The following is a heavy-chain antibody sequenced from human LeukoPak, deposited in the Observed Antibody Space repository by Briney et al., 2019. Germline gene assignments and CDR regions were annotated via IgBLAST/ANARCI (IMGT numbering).Heavy chain of an antibody. Sequence: GGSLRLSCAASGFTFSSYSMNWVRQAPGKGLEWVSSISSSSSYIYYADSVKGRFTISRDNAKNSLYLQMNSLRAEDTAVYYCAGDLANYDILTGLDYWGQGTLVTVSS. CDR1: GFTFSSYS. CDR3: AGDLANYDILTGLDY. V-gene: IGHV3-21*01. CDR2: ISSSSSYI. D-gene: IGHD3-9*01. J-gene: IGHJ4*02.